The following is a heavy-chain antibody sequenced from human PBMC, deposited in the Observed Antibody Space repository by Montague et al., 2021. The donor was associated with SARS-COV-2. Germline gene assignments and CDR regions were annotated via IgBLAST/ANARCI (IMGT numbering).Heavy chain of an antibody. CDR2: VYDSGTV. J-gene: IGHJ6*02. CDR1: GGSIRNYY. Sequence: SETLSLTCAVSGGSIRNYYWSWIRQPPGRGLEWIAYVYDSGTVDYNPSLKSRVTILVDTSKNQFSLKLSSVTAADTAVYYCAAQTDYYYYSLDVWGQGTTATVS. CDR3: AAQTDYYYYSLDV. V-gene: IGHV4-59*08.